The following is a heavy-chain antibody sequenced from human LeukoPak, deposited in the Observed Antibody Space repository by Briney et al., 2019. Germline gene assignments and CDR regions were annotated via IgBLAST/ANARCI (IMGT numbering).Heavy chain of an antibody. CDR1: GFTFSTYS. J-gene: IGHJ3*02. CDR3: ARGMSSGRYAVDI. V-gene: IGHV3-48*01. D-gene: IGHD6-19*01. Sequence: PGGSLRLSCAASGFTFSTYSMNWVRQAPGKGLDWVSYISSSSSTIYYADSVKGRFTISRDSAKNSLYLQMNSLRAEDTAVYYCARGMSSGRYAVDIWGQGTMVTDSS. CDR2: ISSSSSTI.